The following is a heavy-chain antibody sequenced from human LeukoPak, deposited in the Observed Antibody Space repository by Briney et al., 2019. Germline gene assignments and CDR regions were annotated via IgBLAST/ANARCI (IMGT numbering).Heavy chain of an antibody. CDR1: GFTFSSYG. J-gene: IGHJ2*01. Sequence: GGSLRLSCAASGFTFSSYGMHWVRQAPGKGLEWVAVISYDGSNKYYADSVKGRFTTSRDNSKNTLYLQMNSLRAEDTAVYYCAKDLAASWYFDLWGRGTLVTVSS. V-gene: IGHV3-30*18. CDR2: ISYDGSNK. D-gene: IGHD6-13*01. CDR3: AKDLAASWYFDL.